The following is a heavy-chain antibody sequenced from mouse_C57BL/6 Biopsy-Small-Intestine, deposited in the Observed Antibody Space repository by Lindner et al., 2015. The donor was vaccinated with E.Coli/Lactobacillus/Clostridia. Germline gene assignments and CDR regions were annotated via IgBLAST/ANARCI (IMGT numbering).Heavy chain of an antibody. D-gene: IGHD3-1*01. J-gene: IGHJ3*01. Sequence: SCKASGYTFTSYAMHWVRQAPDQRLEWMGWINAGNGNTKYSQKFQGRVTITRDTSASTAYMELSSLRSEDTAVYYCASQKLSTAMVPYDAFDIWGQGTMVTVSS. CDR1: GYTFTSYA. CDR3: ASQKLSTAMVPYDAFDI. V-gene: IGHV1-84*02. CDR2: INAGNGNT.